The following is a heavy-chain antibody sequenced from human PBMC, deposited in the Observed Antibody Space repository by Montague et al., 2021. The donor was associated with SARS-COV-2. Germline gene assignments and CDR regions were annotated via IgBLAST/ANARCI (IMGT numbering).Heavy chain of an antibody. CDR2: ISSDGSNK. Sequence: SLRLSCAVSGFIFSSHPMHWVRQAPGKGLEWVAVISSDGSNKYYADSVKGRFTISRDNSENTLYLQMNSLGGEDTAVYYCARDAHSSGWPIDYWGQGTLVTVSS. CDR1: GFIFSSHP. J-gene: IGHJ4*02. D-gene: IGHD6-25*01. CDR3: ARDAHSSGWPIDY. V-gene: IGHV3-30-3*01.